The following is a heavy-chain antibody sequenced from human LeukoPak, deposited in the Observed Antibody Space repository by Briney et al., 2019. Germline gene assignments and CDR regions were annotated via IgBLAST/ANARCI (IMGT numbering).Heavy chain of an antibody. CDR2: ISGSGGST. CDR1: GFTYSSYT. Sequence: PGGSLRLSCAASGFTYSSYTMSWVRQAPGKGLEWVSAISGSGGSTYYADSVKGRFNISRDNSKKTLYLQMNSLKAEDTAVYYCAKTGAGYHYMDVWGKGTTVTVSS. D-gene: IGHD7-27*01. CDR3: AKTGAGYHYMDV. V-gene: IGHV3-23*01. J-gene: IGHJ6*03.